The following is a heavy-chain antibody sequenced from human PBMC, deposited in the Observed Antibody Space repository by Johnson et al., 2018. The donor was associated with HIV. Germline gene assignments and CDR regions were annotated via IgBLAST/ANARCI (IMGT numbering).Heavy chain of an antibody. CDR1: GFTFNTYG. J-gene: IGHJ3*02. CDR2: IRFDGSNK. V-gene: IGHV3-30*02. D-gene: IGHD5-24*01. CDR3: ARDGRDGYNYRWLWGAFDI. Sequence: QVHLVESGGGVVQPGGSLRLSCAASGFTFNTYGIHWVRQAPGKGLEWVAFIRFDGSNKYYADSVKGRFAISIDNSKNTLFLQMKSLRAEDTAVYYCARDGRDGYNYRWLWGAFDIWGQGTMVTVS.